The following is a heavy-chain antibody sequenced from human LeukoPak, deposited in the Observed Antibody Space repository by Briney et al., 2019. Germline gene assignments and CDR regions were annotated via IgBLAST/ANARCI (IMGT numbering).Heavy chain of an antibody. Sequence: GGSLRLSCVASGFTFSSYAMSWVRQAPGKGLEWVSVISGGGGSTYYADSVKGRFTISRDNSKNTLYLQMNSLRAEDTAVYYCAKIIGRYYGSGSYSDYWGQGTLVTVSS. J-gene: IGHJ4*02. V-gene: IGHV3-23*01. CDR2: ISGGGGST. D-gene: IGHD3-10*01. CDR1: GFTFSSYA. CDR3: AKIIGRYYGSGSYSDY.